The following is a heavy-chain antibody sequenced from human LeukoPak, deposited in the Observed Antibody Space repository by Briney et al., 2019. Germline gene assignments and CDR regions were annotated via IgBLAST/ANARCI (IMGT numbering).Heavy chain of an antibody. CDR1: GGSISIYY. CDR3: ARHRRIAVAGFDY. D-gene: IGHD6-19*01. V-gene: IGHV4-59*08. Sequence: SETLSLTCTVSGGSISIYYWSWLRQPPGKGLEWIGYIFYSGTTNYNPSLKSRVTISVDTSKNQFSLKLISVTAADTAVYYCARHRRIAVAGFDYWGQGTLVTVSS. CDR2: IFYSGTT. J-gene: IGHJ4*02.